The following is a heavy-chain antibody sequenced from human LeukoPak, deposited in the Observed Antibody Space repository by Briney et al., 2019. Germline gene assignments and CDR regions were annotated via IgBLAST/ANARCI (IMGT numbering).Heavy chain of an antibody. CDR1: GYTFTGYY. Sequence: ASVKVSCKASGYTFTGYYMHWVRQAPGQGLEWMGWINPNSGGTNYAQKFQGRVTMTRDTSINTASMELSRLTSDDTAVYYCARDGLRGVTMVRGVIYNWFDPWGQGTLVTVSS. V-gene: IGHV1-2*02. CDR3: ARDGLRGVTMVRGVIYNWFDP. J-gene: IGHJ5*02. D-gene: IGHD3-10*01. CDR2: INPNSGGT.